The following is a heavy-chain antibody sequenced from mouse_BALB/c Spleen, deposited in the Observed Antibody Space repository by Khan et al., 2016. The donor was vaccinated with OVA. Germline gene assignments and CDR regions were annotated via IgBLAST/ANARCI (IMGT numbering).Heavy chain of an antibody. CDR2: VSTGGHYT. V-gene: IGHV5-6*01. CDR1: GFTFTTYG. CDR3: ERVAYFYDSDGIDY. D-gene: IGHD1-1*01. Sequence: EVELVESGGDVVKPGGSLKLSCAASGFTFTTYGMSWVRQTPDKRLEWVATVSTGGHYTYYPDTVKGRFTISRDNANDTLYLQMSSLKSEDTAMVYGERVAYFYDSDGIDYWGQGTLVTVSA. J-gene: IGHJ3*01.